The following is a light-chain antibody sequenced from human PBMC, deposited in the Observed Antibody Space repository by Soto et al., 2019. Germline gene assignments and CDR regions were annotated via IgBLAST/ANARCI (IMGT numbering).Light chain of an antibody. J-gene: IGKJ2*01. V-gene: IGKV1-6*01. CDR3: LQDYIYPNT. CDR1: QYIRND. CDR2: AAS. Sequence: AIQMTQSPSSLSASLGDRVTITCRASQYIRNDLGWYQQKPGKAPQLLIYAASSLQSGVPSRFSGSGSGTYFTLTISSLQPEDFATYYCLQDYIYPNTFGQGTKREIK.